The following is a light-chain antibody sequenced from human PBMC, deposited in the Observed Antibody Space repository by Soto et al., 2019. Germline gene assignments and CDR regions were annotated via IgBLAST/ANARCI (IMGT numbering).Light chain of an antibody. CDR2: GAS. J-gene: IGKJ4*01. V-gene: IGKV3-20*01. CDR3: QQYCSSPLT. CDR1: ESVSDNY. Sequence: EIVLTQSPGTLSLSPGERATLSCRASESVSDNYLACYQQRSGQAPRLVIYGASSRSSAVPHRFSGSGSGADFTLPISRLEPEDVAVYYCQQYCSSPLTFGGGTKVEIK.